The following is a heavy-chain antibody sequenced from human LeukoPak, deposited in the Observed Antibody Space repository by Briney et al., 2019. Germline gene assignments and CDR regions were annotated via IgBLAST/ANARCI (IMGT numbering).Heavy chain of an antibody. V-gene: IGHV4-59*01. J-gene: IGHJ4*02. CDR3: ARSYGSGSYFDY. D-gene: IGHD3-10*01. Sequence: SETLSLTCAVYGGSFSSYYWSWIRQPPGKGLEWIGYIYYSGSTNYNPSLKSRVTISIDTSKKQFSLKLSSVTALDTAVYYCARSYGSGSYFDYWGQGTLVTVSS. CDR2: IYYSGST. CDR1: GGSFSSYY.